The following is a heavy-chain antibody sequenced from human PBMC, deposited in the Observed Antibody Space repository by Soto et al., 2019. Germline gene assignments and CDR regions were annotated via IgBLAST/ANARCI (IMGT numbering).Heavy chain of an antibody. CDR3: EKERFSPIYGVVFDI. CDR2: ISGSGDRT. D-gene: IGHD3-10*01. Sequence: EVQLLESGGGLVQPGGSLRLSCAASGFTFSSYAMSWVRQAPGKGLEWVSVISGSGDRTDHADSVKGRLTISRDNSKNTLYMQMHSLRGGDTAKYYWEKERFSPIYGVVFDIWGQGTGVIVSS. CDR1: GFTFSSYA. J-gene: IGHJ3*02. V-gene: IGHV3-23*01.